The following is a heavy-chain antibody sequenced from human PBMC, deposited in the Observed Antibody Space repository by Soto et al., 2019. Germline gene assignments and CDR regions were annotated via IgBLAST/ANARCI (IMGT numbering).Heavy chain of an antibody. D-gene: IGHD3-10*01. V-gene: IGHV3-74*03. J-gene: IGHJ5*02. CDR3: ARDFMARGRDSNWFDP. CDR2: INSDGRNT. CDR1: GFIFMSYW. Sequence: GALRLACAASGFIFMSYWMHWVLQFPVKGPVWVARINSDGRNTKYTDSVKGRFTISRDNAKNTLYLQMNSLRAEDTAVYYCARDFMARGRDSNWFDPWGQGTVVTVSS.